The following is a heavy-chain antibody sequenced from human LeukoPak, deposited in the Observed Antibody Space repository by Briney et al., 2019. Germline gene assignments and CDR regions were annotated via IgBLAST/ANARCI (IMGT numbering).Heavy chain of an antibody. J-gene: IGHJ4*02. Sequence: PGGSLRLSCAASGFTVSSNYMSWVRQAPGKGLEWVSVIYSGGSTYYADSVKGRFTISRDNSKNTLYLQMNSLRAEDTAVYYCARGIGVVGERVRFWSQGTLVAVSS. CDR1: GFTVSSNY. CDR3: ARGIGVVGERVRF. V-gene: IGHV3-53*01. D-gene: IGHD1-26*01. CDR2: IYSGGST.